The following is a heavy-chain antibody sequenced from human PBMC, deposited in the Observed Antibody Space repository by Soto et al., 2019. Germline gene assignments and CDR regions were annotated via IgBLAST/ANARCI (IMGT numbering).Heavy chain of an antibody. Sequence: GGSLRLSCAASGFTFSSYAMHWVRQAPGKGLEWVAVISYDGSNKYYADSVKGRFTISRDNSKNTLYLQMNSLRAEDTAVYYCARDRVVSDCSSTSCYEINIYYYYGMDVWGQGTTVTVS. V-gene: IGHV3-30-3*01. J-gene: IGHJ6*02. CDR2: ISYDGSNK. CDR1: GFTFSSYA. D-gene: IGHD2-2*01. CDR3: ARDRVVSDCSSTSCYEINIYYYYGMDV.